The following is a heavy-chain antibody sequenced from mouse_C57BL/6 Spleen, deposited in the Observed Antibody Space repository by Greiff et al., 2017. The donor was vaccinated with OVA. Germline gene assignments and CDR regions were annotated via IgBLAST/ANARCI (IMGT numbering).Heavy chain of an antibody. Sequence: VQLQQSGPGLVQPSQSLSITCTVSGFSLTSYGVHWVRQSPGKGLEWLGVIWSGGSTDYNAAFISRLSISKDNSKSQVFFKMNSLQADDTAIYYCARILLYYGSSYGYFDVWGTGTTVTVSS. J-gene: IGHJ1*03. CDR3: ARILLYYGSSYGYFDV. D-gene: IGHD1-1*01. V-gene: IGHV2-2*01. CDR1: GFSLTSYG. CDR2: IWSGGST.